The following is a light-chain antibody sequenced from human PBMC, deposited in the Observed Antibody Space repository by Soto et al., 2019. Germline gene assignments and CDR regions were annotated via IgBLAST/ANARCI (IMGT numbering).Light chain of an antibody. V-gene: IGLV2-8*01. CDR2: XXS. J-gene: IGLJ2*01. Sequence: QSVLTQPPSASGSPGQSVTISCTGTSSDVGGYNYVSWYQQHPGKAPKLMIYXXSKRPSXXXXRFSGSKSGNTASLTVSGLQAEDEADYYCSSYAGSNNLIFGGGTKLTVL. CDR1: SSDVGGYNY. CDR3: SSYAGSNNLI.